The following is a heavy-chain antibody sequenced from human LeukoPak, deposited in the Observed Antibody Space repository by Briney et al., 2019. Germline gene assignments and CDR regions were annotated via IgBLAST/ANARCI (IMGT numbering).Heavy chain of an antibody. J-gene: IGHJ4*02. Sequence: PGGSLRLSCAASGFTFSSYSINWVRQAPGKGLEWVSSISSSSSYIYYADSVKGRFTISRDNAKNSLYLQMNSLRAEDTAVYYCARSSIAAAGFLFDYWGQGTLVTVSS. D-gene: IGHD6-13*01. CDR2: ISSSSSYI. CDR1: GFTFSSYS. CDR3: ARSSIAAAGFLFDY. V-gene: IGHV3-21*01.